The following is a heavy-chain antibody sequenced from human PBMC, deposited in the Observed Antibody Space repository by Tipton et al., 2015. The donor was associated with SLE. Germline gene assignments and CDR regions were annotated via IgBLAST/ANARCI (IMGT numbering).Heavy chain of an antibody. V-gene: IGHV4-59*11. CDR2: IYYSGSN. D-gene: IGHD6-13*01. Sequence: TLSLTCTVSGGSISSHYWSWIRQPPGKGLEWIGYIYYSGSNNYNPSLKSRVTISVDTSKNQFSLKLSAVTPADTAVYYCARGPSIPYSSSWYGIDYWGQGTLVTVSS. J-gene: IGHJ4*02. CDR1: GGSISSHY. CDR3: ARGPSIPYSSSWYGIDY.